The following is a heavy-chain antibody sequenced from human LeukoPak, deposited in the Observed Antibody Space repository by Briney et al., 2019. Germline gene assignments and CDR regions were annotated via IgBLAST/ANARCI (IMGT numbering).Heavy chain of an antibody. CDR2: IDHIGST. CDR3: ARDVGPYYDSSGPLYFDY. D-gene: IGHD3-22*01. CDR1: GYSVSSGYY. V-gene: IGHV4-38-2*02. J-gene: IGHJ4*02. Sequence: SETLSLTCTVSGYSVSSGYYWGWIRQPPGKVLEWTGSIDHIGSTYYNPSLKSRITISVDTSKTQFSLKLSSVTAADTAVYYCARDVGPYYDSSGPLYFDYWGQGTLVTVSS.